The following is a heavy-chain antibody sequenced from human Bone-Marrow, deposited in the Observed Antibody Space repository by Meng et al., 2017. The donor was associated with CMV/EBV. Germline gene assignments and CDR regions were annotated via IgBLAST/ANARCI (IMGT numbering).Heavy chain of an antibody. CDR1: GYSFTSYW. CDR3: ARRDGAAASE. Sequence: IPCKGSGYSFTSYWISWVRQMGGKGMEWRGRIEHSDSYTNYSPYCQGNVTISADKSISTVYLQWSSLKASDTAMYYGARRDGAAASEWGQGTLVTVSS. J-gene: IGHJ4*02. D-gene: IGHD6-13*01. V-gene: IGHV5-10-1*01. CDR2: IEHSDSYT.